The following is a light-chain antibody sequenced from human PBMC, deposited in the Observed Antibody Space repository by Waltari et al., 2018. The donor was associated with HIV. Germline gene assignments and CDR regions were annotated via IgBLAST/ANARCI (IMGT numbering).Light chain of an antibody. J-gene: IGLJ2*01. CDR3: CSYAGNYTFV. CDR1: SSAVGGYKY. Sequence: QSALTQPRSVSGSPGQSDPFPGTGTSSAVGGYKYVSWYQHHPGKAPQLMIFDVNQRPSGVPDRFSGSKSGNTASLTISGLQAEDEADYDCCSYAGNYTFVFGGGTKLTVL. CDR2: DVN. V-gene: IGLV2-11*01.